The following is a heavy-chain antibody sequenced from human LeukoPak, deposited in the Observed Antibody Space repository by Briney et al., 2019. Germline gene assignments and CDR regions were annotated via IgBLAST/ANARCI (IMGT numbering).Heavy chain of an antibody. J-gene: IGHJ1*01. CDR2: IIPIFGTA. CDR1: GGTFSSYA. CDR3: ARARPGAIDDISSPIYFQH. Sequence: ASVKVSCKASGGTFSSYAISWVRQAPGQGLEWMGGIIPIFGTANYAQKFQGRVTITADESTSTAYMGLSSLRSEDTAVYYCARARPGAIDDISSPIYFQHWGQGTLVTVSS. D-gene: IGHD3-22*01. V-gene: IGHV1-69*13.